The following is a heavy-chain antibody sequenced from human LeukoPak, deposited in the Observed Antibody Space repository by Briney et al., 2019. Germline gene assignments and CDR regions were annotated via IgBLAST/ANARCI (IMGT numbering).Heavy chain of an antibody. D-gene: IGHD7-27*01. CDR1: GFSLSTSGMC. J-gene: IGHJ2*01. Sequence: SGPALVKPTQTLTLTCTFSGFSLSTSGMCVSWIRQPPGKALEWLARIDWDDDKYYSTSLKTRLIISKDTSKNQVVLTMTNMDPVDTATYYCARTTNWGSNWYFDLWGRGTLVTVSS. CDR2: IDWDDDK. CDR3: ARTTNWGSNWYFDL. V-gene: IGHV2-70*11.